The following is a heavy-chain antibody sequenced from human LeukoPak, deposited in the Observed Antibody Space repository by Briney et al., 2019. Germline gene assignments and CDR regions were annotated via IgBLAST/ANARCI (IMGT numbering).Heavy chain of an antibody. V-gene: IGHV3-15*01. D-gene: IGHD4-23*01. Sequence: GGSLRLSCVVSGLTFDNAWMSWVRQAPGKGLEWVGRIKSKNVGETTEYAAPVQGRFTISRDDSKNTVYLQMSSLKTEDTAVYYCTTGRGNSGFWGQGTLVTVSS. CDR2: IKSKNVGETT. CDR1: GLTFDNAW. CDR3: TTGRGNSGF. J-gene: IGHJ4*02.